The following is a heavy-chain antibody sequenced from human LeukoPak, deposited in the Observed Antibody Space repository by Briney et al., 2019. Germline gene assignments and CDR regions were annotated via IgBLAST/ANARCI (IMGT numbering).Heavy chain of an antibody. Sequence: PGGSLRLSCAASGFTFSNAWMSWVRQAPGKGLEWVGRIKSKTDGGTTDYAAPVKGRFTISRDDSKNTLYLQMNSLKTEDTAVYYCAASYYDSSGYRAWGQGILVTVSS. CDR1: GFTFSNAW. J-gene: IGHJ5*02. D-gene: IGHD3-22*01. CDR3: AASYYDSSGYRA. V-gene: IGHV3-15*01. CDR2: IKSKTDGGTT.